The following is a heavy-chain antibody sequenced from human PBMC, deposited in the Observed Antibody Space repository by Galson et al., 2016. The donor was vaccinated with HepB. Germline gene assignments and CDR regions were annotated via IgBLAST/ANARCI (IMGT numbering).Heavy chain of an antibody. CDR3: ARGTPSYFYDSSGNLDY. Sequence: CTVSGGSISSGGYYWSWIRQHPGKGLEWIGNIYYSGYTYYNPSLKSRVTISVDTSKNQFSLKLSSVTAADTAVYYCARGTPSYFYDSSGNLDYWGQGTLVTVSS. CDR2: IYYSGYT. CDR1: GGSISSGGYY. V-gene: IGHV4-31*03. D-gene: IGHD3-22*01. J-gene: IGHJ4*02.